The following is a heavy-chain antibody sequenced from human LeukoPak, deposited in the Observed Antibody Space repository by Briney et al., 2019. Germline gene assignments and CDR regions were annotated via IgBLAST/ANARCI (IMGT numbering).Heavy chain of an antibody. J-gene: IGHJ4*02. Sequence: PSETLSLTCTVSGGSISSSSYYWGWIRQPPGKGLEWIGSIYYSGSTYYNPSLKSRVTISVDTSKNQFSLKLSSVIAADTAVYYCATTSGTSPIDSWGQGTLVTVSS. V-gene: IGHV4-39*07. CDR3: ATTSGTSPIDS. CDR1: GGSISSSSYY. CDR2: IYYSGST.